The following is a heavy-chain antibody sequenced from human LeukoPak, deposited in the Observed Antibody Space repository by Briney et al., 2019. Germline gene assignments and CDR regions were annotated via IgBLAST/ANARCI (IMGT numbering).Heavy chain of an antibody. V-gene: IGHV4-59*06. CDR3: ARVTMKPITFHTFDI. CDR1: GGSINSYY. CDR2: IYYSGST. D-gene: IGHD3-16*01. J-gene: IGHJ3*02. Sequence: SETLSLTCSVSGGSINSYYWSWIRQHPGKGLEWIGYIYYSGSTYYNPSLKSRVTISVDTSKNQFSLKLSSVTAADTAVYYCARVTMKPITFHTFDIWGQGTMVTVSS.